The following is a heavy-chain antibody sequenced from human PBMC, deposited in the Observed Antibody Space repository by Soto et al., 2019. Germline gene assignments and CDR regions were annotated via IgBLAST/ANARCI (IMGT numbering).Heavy chain of an antibody. Sequence: GGSLRLSCAASGFTFSSYGMHWVRQAPGKGLERVAVISYDGSNKYCADSVKGRFTISRDNSKNTLYLQMNSLRAEDTAVYYFAKAMVVVTAISGGGGFDKWGQGTLVTVSS. D-gene: IGHD2-21*02. CDR2: ISYDGSNK. CDR3: AKAMVVVTAISGGGGFDK. V-gene: IGHV3-30*18. J-gene: IGHJ3*02. CDR1: GFTFSSYG.